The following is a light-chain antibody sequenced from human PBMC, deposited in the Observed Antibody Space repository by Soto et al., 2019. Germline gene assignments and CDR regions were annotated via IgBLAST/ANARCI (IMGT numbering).Light chain of an antibody. J-gene: IGKJ1*01. CDR2: GAS. Sequence: EIVMTQSPATLSVSPGERATLSCRASQSISIHLAWYQQKPGHAPRLLIYGASTRDTGTPARFSGSGSGTEFTLTISSLQSEDFAVYYCQQYNNWPSWTFGQGTKVEIK. V-gene: IGKV3-15*01. CDR3: QQYNNWPSWT. CDR1: QSISIH.